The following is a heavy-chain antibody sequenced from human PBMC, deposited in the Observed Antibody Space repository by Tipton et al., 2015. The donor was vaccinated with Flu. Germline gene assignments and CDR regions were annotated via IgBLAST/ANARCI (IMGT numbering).Heavy chain of an antibody. CDR3: ARRDFSNYVSEPKNWFNS. CDR2: VHRSGSA. Sequence: TLSLTCSVSGDFIGSAYYWGWIRQPPGRGLEWIGNVHRSGSAYYNPSLQSRVTISLDTSRRQFSLKLSSVTATDTAIYYCARRDFSNYVSEPKNWFNSWGQGTLVTVSS. J-gene: IGHJ5*01. V-gene: IGHV4-38-2*01. CDR1: GDFIGSAYY. D-gene: IGHD4-11*01.